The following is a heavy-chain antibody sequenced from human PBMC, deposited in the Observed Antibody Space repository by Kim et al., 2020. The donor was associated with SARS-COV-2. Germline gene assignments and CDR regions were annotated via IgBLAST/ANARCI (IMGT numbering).Heavy chain of an antibody. Sequence: GGSLRLSCAGSGFTFRASAMHCVRQAPGKGLEWVAAISYDASDKFYADSVMGRFTISRDNSQSTLHLQMNNLRTEDTAIFYCARTGPEAATGSRLYFYYGVDVWGQETTVTVSS. V-gene: IGHV3-30*04. D-gene: IGHD6-13*01. CDR3: ARTGPEAATGSRLYFYYGVDV. J-gene: IGHJ6*02. CDR2: ISYDASDK. CDR1: GFTFRASA.